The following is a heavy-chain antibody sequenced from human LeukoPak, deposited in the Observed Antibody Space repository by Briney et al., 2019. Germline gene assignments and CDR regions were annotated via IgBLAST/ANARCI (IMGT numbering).Heavy chain of an antibody. CDR1: GFTFSSYW. D-gene: IGHD3-16*01. CDR2: INHNGNVT. J-gene: IGHJ6*02. V-gene: IGHV3-7*03. CDR3: ARGGGLDV. Sequence: HPGGSPRLSCAASGFTFSSYWMNWARQAPGKGLEWVASINHNGNVTYYVDSVKGRFTISRDNAKNSLYLQMSNLRAEDTAVYFCARGGGLDVWGQGATVTVSS.